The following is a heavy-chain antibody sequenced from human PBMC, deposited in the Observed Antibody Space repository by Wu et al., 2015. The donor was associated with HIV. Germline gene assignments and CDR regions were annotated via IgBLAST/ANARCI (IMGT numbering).Heavy chain of an antibody. CDR2: IIPIFGTA. CDR3: ARESGYYYDSSGYYSYYYYYYMDV. J-gene: IGHJ6*03. V-gene: IGHV1-69*12. CDR1: GGTFSSYA. D-gene: IGHD3-22*01. Sequence: QVQLVQSGAEVKKPGSSVKVSCKASGGTFSSYAISWVRQAPGQGLEWMGGIIPIFGTANYAQKFQGRVTITADESTSTAYMELSSLRSEDTAVYYCARESGYYYDSSGYYSYYYYYYMDVWGKGTTVTVSS.